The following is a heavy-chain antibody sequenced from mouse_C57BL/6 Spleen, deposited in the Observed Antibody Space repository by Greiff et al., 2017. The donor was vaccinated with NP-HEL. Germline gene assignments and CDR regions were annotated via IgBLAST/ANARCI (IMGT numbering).Heavy chain of an antibody. CDR1: GYTFTDYY. J-gene: IGHJ1*03. CDR2: IYPGSGNT. Sequence: QVHVKQSGAELVRPGASVKLSCKASGYTFTDYYINWVQQRPGQGLEWIARIYPGSGNTYYNEKFKGKATLTAEKSSRTAYMQISSTSEDSAVYFCARFGGDYDDWYFDVWGTGTTVTVSS. D-gene: IGHD2-4*01. V-gene: IGHV1-76*01. CDR3: ARFGGDYDDWYFDV.